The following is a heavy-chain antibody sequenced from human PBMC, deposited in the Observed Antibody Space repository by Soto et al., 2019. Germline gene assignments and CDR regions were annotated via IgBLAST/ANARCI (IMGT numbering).Heavy chain of an antibody. J-gene: IGHJ6*02. CDR1: GGTFSSYA. Sequence: QVQLVQSGAEVNKPGSSVKVSCKAPGGTFSSYAISWVRQAPGQGLEWMGGIIPIFGTAKYAQKFQGRVMITAAESTSTGYMELSSLRSEDTAVYYCARSQGGSSSLDIYYYCYYGMDVWGQGTRVTVSS. CDR2: IIPIFGTA. CDR3: ARSQGGSSSLDIYYYCYYGMDV. V-gene: IGHV1-69*01. D-gene: IGHD2-15*01.